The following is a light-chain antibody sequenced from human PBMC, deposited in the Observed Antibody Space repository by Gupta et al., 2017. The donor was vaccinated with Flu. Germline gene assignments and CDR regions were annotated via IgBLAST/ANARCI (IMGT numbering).Light chain of an antibody. J-gene: IGLJ3*02. CDR2: GKN. CDR3: NSRDSSGNHLKV. CDR1: SLRSYY. Sequence: SSALTQHPAVSVALGQTVRITCQGDSLRSYYASWYQQKPGQAPVLVIYGKNNRPSGIPDRFSGSSSGNTASLTITGAQAEDVADYYGNSRDSSGNHLKVFGGGTKLTVL. V-gene: IGLV3-19*01.